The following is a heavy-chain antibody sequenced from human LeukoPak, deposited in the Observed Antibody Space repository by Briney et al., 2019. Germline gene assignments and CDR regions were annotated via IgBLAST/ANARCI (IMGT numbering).Heavy chain of an antibody. V-gene: IGHV3-53*01. D-gene: IGHD1-26*01. Sequence: GGSLRLSCAASGFSFSTYSMNWVRQAPGKGLEWVSIIYSGGSTFYADSAKGRFTISRDNSKNTLYLQMNSLRAEDTAVYYCARGGSYLSAFDIWGQGTMVTVSS. CDR1: GFSFSTYS. J-gene: IGHJ3*02. CDR2: IYSGGST. CDR3: ARGGSYLSAFDI.